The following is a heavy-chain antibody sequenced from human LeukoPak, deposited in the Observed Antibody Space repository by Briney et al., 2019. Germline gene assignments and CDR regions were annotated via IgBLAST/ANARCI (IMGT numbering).Heavy chain of an antibody. CDR2: IIPIFGTA. CDR3: ASPGSGSYILRY. D-gene: IGHD3-10*01. CDR1: GGTFSSYA. V-gene: IGHV1-69*01. J-gene: IGHJ4*02. Sequence: SVKVSCKASGGTFSSYAISWVQQAPGQGLEWMGGIIPIFGTANYAQKFQGRVTITADESTSTAYMELSSLRSEDTDVYYCASPGSGSYILRYWGQGTLVTVSS.